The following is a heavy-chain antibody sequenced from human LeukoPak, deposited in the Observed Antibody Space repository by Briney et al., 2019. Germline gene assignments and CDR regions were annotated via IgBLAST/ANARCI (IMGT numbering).Heavy chain of an antibody. V-gene: IGHV3-30*03. J-gene: IGHJ4*02. D-gene: IGHD2-15*01. CDR2: ISYDGSNK. Sequence: GRSLRLSCAASGFTFSSYGMHWVRQAPGKGLEWVAVISYDGSNKYYADSVKGRFTISRDNAKNSLYLQMNSLRAEDTAVYYCARDRGMRCSGGSCYPSYYFDYWGQGTLVTVSS. CDR3: ARDRGMRCSGGSCYPSYYFDY. CDR1: GFTFSSYG.